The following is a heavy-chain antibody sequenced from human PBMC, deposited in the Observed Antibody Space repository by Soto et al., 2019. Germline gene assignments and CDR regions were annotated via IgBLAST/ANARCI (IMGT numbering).Heavy chain of an antibody. CDR1: GYTFTSYG. CDR2: ISAYNGNT. J-gene: IGHJ6*02. V-gene: IGHV1-18*01. Sequence: QVQLVQSGAEVKKPGASVKVSCKASGYTFTSYGISWVRQAPGQGLEWMGWISAYNGNTNYAQKLQGRVTMTTDTSTSTSYMELRSLRSDDTAVYYCASTTSVTTKFPYYYYGMDVWGQGTTVTVSS. CDR3: ASTTSVTTKFPYYYYGMDV. D-gene: IGHD4-17*01.